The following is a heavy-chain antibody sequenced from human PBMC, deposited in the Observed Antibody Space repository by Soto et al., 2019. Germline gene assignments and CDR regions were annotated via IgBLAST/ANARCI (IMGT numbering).Heavy chain of an antibody. V-gene: IGHV4-4*07. CDR1: GDSISRKY. CDR3: AMTVIAPSPYLDH. Sequence: QVQLQESGPGLVKPSETLSLTCSVSGDSISRKYWSWLRQPAGGGLDGFGRIYTTGATNYNSSLKSRVSMSVDTSKNQFSLRLTSVTAADTAVYFCAMTVIAPSPYLDHWGQGLLVTVSS. CDR2: IYTTGAT. J-gene: IGHJ4*02. D-gene: IGHD4-17*01.